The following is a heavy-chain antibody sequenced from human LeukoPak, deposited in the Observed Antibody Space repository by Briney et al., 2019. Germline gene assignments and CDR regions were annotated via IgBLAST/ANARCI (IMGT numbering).Heavy chain of an antibody. J-gene: IGHJ3*02. Sequence: SQTLSLTCAISGDSVSSNSAAWNWIRQSPSRGLEWLGRTYYRSEWYNDYAVSVRSRITINPDTSKNHFSLHLNSVTPEDTAVYYCAREAETAMTDAFDIWGQGTMVTVSS. V-gene: IGHV6-1*01. D-gene: IGHD5-18*01. CDR1: GDSVSSNSAA. CDR2: TYYRSEWYN. CDR3: AREAETAMTDAFDI.